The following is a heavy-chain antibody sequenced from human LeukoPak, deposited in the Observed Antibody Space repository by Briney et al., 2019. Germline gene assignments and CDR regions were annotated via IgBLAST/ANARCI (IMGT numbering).Heavy chain of an antibody. D-gene: IGHD2-21*02. J-gene: IGHJ3*02. CDR2: ISYDGSNK. V-gene: IGHV3-30*04. CDR1: GFTFSSYA. Sequence: GGSLRLSCAASGFTFSSYAMHWVRQAPGKGLEWVAVISYDGSNKYYADSVKGRFTISRDNSKNTLYLQMNSLRAEDTAVYYCASTYVVVTAVHDAFHIWGQGTMVTVSS. CDR3: ASTYVVVTAVHDAFHI.